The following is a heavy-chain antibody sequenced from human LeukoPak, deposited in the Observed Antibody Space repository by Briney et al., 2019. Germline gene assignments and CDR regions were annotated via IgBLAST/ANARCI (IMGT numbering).Heavy chain of an antibody. CDR1: GGSISSSSYY. CDR2: IYYSGST. CDR3: ARVPDIAAAGTVNYYFDY. Sequence: SETLSLTCTVSGGSISSSSYYWGWIRQPPGKGLEWIGSIYYSGSTYYNPSLKSRVTISVDTSKNQFSLKLSSVTAADTAVYYCARVPDIAAAGTVNYYFDYWGQGTLVTVSS. D-gene: IGHD6-13*01. V-gene: IGHV4-39*07. J-gene: IGHJ4*02.